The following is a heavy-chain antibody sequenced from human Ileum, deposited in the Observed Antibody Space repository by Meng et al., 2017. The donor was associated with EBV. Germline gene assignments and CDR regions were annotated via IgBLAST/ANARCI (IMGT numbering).Heavy chain of an antibody. CDR1: GGSISSSASY. D-gene: IGHD6-19*01. CDR2: LYFSGST. Sequence: PLQESGPGQVKPSETLSLTCTVSGGSISSSASYWGWTRQPPGKGLEWIGSLYFSGSTYSNPSLESRVTISVDTSNNQFSLKLSSVTAADTAVYYCARRGYSSGWYAYDYWGQGTLVTVSS. CDR3: ARRGYSSGWYAYDY. J-gene: IGHJ4*02. V-gene: IGHV4-39*01.